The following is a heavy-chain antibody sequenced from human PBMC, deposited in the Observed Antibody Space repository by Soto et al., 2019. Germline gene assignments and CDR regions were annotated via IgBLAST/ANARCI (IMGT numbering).Heavy chain of an antibody. J-gene: IGHJ6*02. CDR2: IKSKTDGGTT. D-gene: IGHD5-12*01. Sequence: GGSLRLSCAASGFTFSNAWMNWVRQAPGKGLEWVGRIKSKTDGGTTDYAAPVKGRFTISRDDSKNTLYLQMNSLKTADTAVYYCTTQDIVATMVDVWGQGTTVTVSS. V-gene: IGHV3-15*07. CDR1: GFTFSNAW. CDR3: TTQDIVATMVDV.